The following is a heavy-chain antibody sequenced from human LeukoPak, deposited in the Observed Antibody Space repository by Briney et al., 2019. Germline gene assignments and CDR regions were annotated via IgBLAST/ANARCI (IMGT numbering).Heavy chain of an antibody. Sequence: SETLSLTCAVYGGSFSGYYWSWIRQPPGKGLEWIGEINHSGSTNYNPSLKSRVTISVDTSKNQFSLKLSSVTAADTAVYYCANSGSYSSFDYWGQGTLVTVSS. CDR1: GGSFSGYY. CDR2: INHSGST. V-gene: IGHV4-34*01. D-gene: IGHD1-26*01. J-gene: IGHJ4*02. CDR3: ANSGSYSSFDY.